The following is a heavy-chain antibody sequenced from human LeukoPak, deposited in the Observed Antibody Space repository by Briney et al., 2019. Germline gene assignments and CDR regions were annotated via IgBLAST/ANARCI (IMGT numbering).Heavy chain of an antibody. J-gene: IGHJ4*02. D-gene: IGHD1-26*01. CDR3: ARVRSYGPSGSYLDY. Sequence: SETLSLTCTVSGGSISSGSYYWSWIRQPAGKGLEWIGRIYTSGSTNYNPSLKSRVTISVDTSKNQFSLKLSFVTAADTAVYYCARVRSYGPSGSYLDYWGQGTLVTVSS. V-gene: IGHV4-61*02. CDR2: IYTSGST. CDR1: GGSISSGSYY.